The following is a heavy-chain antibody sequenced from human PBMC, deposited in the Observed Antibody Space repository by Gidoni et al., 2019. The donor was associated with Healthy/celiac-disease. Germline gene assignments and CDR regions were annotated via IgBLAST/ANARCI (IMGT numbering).Heavy chain of an antibody. CDR2: ISGSGGST. D-gene: IGHD5-12*01. CDR1: GFPFGTYA. CDR3: AKAPDPRMVATIYYFDY. V-gene: IGHV3-23*01. Sequence: EVQLLESGGGLVQPGGSLSLSCAAAGFPFGTYAMSWVRQAPGKGLEWVSAISGSGGSTYYADSVKGRFTISRDNSKNTLYLQMNSLRAEDTAVYYCAKAPDPRMVATIYYFDYWGQGTLVTVSS. J-gene: IGHJ4*02.